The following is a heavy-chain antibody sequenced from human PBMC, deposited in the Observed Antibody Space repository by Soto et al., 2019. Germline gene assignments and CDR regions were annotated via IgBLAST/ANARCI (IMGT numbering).Heavy chain of an antibody. CDR2: ISGSGGST. J-gene: IGHJ6*02. CDR3: AKDRAYYYDSSGYYPRDYGMDV. Sequence: GGSLRLSCAASGFTFSSYAMSWVRQAPGKGLEWVSAISGSGGSTYFADSVKGRFTISRDNSKNTLYLQMNSLRAEDTAVYYCAKDRAYYYDSSGYYPRDYGMDVWGQGTTVTVSS. CDR1: GFTFSSYA. V-gene: IGHV3-23*01. D-gene: IGHD3-22*01.